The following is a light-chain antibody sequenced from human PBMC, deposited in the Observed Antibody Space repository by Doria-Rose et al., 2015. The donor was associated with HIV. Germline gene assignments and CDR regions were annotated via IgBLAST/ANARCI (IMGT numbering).Light chain of an antibody. V-gene: IGKV3-20*01. CDR1: QSFSSTY. CDR3: PQYGTSWT. CDR2: DGS. J-gene: IGKJ1*01. Sequence: TQSPGTLSLSPGERATLSCRASQSFSSTYLAWYQQKPGQAPSLLIYDGSTRATGTPDRFSASGSGTDFTLTINRLEPEDFALYYCPQYGTSWTFGQGTKVEI.